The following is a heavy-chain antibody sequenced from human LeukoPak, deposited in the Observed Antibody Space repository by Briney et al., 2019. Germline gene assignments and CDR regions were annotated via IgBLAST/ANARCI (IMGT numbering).Heavy chain of an antibody. CDR2: INAGNGNT. V-gene: IGHV1-3*01. J-gene: IGHJ4*02. D-gene: IGHD1-26*01. Sequence: GESLKVSCKASGYTFTSYAMHWVRQAPGQRLEWMGWINAGNGNTKYSQKFQGRVTITRDTSASTAYMELSSLRSEDTAVYYCARDGELVGATTLDYWGQGTLVTVSS. CDR3: ARDGELVGATTLDY. CDR1: GYTFTSYA.